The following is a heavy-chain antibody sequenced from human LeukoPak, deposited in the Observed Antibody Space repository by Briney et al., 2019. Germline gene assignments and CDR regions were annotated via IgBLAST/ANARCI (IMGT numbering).Heavy chain of an antibody. Sequence: HPGGSLRLSCAASGFTFSSYWMTWVRQAPGKGLEWVANIKQDGSEKYYVDSVKGRLTISRDNSKNTLYLQMNSLRAEDTAVYYCAKQFVATGGYYYYCMDVWGKGTTVTVSS. D-gene: IGHD6-6*01. CDR2: IKQDGSEK. CDR3: AKQFVATGGYYYYCMDV. CDR1: GFTFSSYW. J-gene: IGHJ6*03. V-gene: IGHV3-7*01.